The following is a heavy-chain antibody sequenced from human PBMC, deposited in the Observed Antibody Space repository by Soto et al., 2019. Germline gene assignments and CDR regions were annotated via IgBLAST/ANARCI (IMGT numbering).Heavy chain of an antibody. CDR1: GGTFSNHA. J-gene: IGHJ1*01. CDR2: IIPVFGKG. CDR3: ASFVTMVRETEYLPH. V-gene: IGHV1-69*01. Sequence: QVQLVQSGAEVKKPGSSVRVSCKPSGGTFSNHAINWVRQAPGQGLEWMGGIIPVFGKGNYAQKFQGRVTIAADESTRTAYMELSSLRSEDTAVYDCASFVTMVRETEYLPHWGQGTLVTGSS. D-gene: IGHD3-10*01.